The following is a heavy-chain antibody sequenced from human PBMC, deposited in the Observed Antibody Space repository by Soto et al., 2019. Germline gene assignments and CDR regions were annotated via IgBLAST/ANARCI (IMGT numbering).Heavy chain of an antibody. CDR3: ARSGYRYGSYYFDY. CDR2: LNSDGSST. CDR1: GFTLSHYW. D-gene: IGHD5-18*01. J-gene: IGHJ4*02. Sequence: PGGSLRLSCAASGFTLSHYWMHWVRQAPGKGLVWVSRLNSDGSSTTYADSVKGRFTISRDNAKNTLYLQMNSLRAEDTAVYYCARSGYRYGSYYFDYWGQGTLVTVSS. V-gene: IGHV3-74*01.